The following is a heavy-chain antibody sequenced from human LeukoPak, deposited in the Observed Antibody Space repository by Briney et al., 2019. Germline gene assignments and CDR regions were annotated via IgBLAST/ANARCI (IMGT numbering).Heavy chain of an antibody. CDR2: ISAYNGNT. CDR3: ARKGAAAGTGYYFDY. J-gene: IGHJ4*02. D-gene: IGHD6-13*01. CDR1: GYTFTSYG. Sequence: GASVKVSCKASGYTFTSYGISWVRQAPGQGLEWMGWISAYNGNTNYAQKLQGRVIMTTDTSTSTAYMELRSLRSDDTAVYYCARKGAAAGTGYYFDYWGQGTLVTVSS. V-gene: IGHV1-18*01.